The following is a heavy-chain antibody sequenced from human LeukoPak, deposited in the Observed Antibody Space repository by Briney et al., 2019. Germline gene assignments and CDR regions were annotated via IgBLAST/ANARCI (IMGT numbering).Heavy chain of an antibody. J-gene: IGHJ4*02. CDR2: FDPQDGET. Sequence: RASVKVSCKVSGYTLTELSMHWVRQAPGKGLEWMVGFDPQDGETIYAQKFQGRVTMTEDTSTDTAYMELSSLRSEDTAVYYCATDLGPCGGDCYSGSPFDYWGQGTLVTVSS. CDR3: ATDLGPCGGDCYSGSPFDY. CDR1: GYTLTELS. D-gene: IGHD2-21*02. V-gene: IGHV1-24*01.